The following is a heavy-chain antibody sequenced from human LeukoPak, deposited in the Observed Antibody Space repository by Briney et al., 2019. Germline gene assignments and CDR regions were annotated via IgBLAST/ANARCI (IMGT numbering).Heavy chain of an antibody. CDR2: ISRNATTI. CDR3: ARVGALSSSWLLY. Sequence: GGSLRLSCAASGFTFSDAWMSWVRQAPGKGLEWVSSISRNATTIYYADSVKGRFTISRDNAKNSLYLQMNSLRAEDTTVYFCARVGALSSSWLLYWGQGTLVTVSS. CDR1: GFTFSDAW. D-gene: IGHD6-13*01. V-gene: IGHV3-11*04. J-gene: IGHJ4*02.